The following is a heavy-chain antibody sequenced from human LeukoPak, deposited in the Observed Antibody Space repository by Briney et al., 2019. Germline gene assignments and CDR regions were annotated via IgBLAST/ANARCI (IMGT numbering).Heavy chain of an antibody. D-gene: IGHD3-22*01. Sequence: SQTLSLTCTVSGGXISSGGYYWSWIRQHPGKGLEWIGYIYYSGSTYYNPSLKSRVTISVDTSKNQFSLKLSSVTAADTAVYYCAREVVVTSEGGDDAFDIWGQGTMVTVSS. J-gene: IGHJ3*02. CDR3: AREVVVTSEGGDDAFDI. CDR2: IYYSGST. V-gene: IGHV4-31*03. CDR1: GGXISSGGYY.